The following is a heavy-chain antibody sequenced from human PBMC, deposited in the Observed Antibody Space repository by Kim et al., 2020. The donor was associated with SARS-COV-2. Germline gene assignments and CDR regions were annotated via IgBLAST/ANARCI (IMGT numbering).Heavy chain of an antibody. D-gene: IGHD2-2*01. CDR1: GGSINSGSYY. CDR2: LFFGGNT. J-gene: IGHJ6*03. V-gene: IGHV4-31*03. CDR3: ANAIAAYSTFWYMD. Sequence: SETLSLTCTVSGGSINSGSYYWIWIRQRLGKGLEWLGNLFFGGNTYYNPSLKSRLSISEDTSKNHFYLNLASVTVADTAVYYCANAIAAYSTFWYMD.